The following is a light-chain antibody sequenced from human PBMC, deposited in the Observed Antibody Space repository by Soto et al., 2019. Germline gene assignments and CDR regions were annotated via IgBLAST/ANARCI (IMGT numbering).Light chain of an antibody. V-gene: IGLV2-14*03. CDR1: SSDVGSYKF. Sequence: QSALTQPASVSGSPEQSITISCTGTSSDVGSYKFVSWYQHHPGKAPKLMIYDVNDRPLGVSNRFSGSKSGNTASLTISGLQADDEADYYCSSYSSRSTLHVFGTGTKLTVL. CDR2: DVN. CDR3: SSYSSRSTLHV. J-gene: IGLJ1*01.